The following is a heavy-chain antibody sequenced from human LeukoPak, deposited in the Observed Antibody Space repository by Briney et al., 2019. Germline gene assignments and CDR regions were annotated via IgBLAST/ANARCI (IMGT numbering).Heavy chain of an antibody. V-gene: IGHV4-61*02. CDR2: IYTSGST. CDR1: GYSISSGSYY. D-gene: IGHD3/OR15-3a*01. CDR3: ARVGRGPDY. J-gene: IGHJ4*02. Sequence: SETLSLTCTVSGYSISSGSYYWSWIRQPAGKGLEWIGRIYTSGSTNYNPSLKSRVTISVDTSKNQFSLKLSSVTAADTAVYYCARVGRGPDYWGQGTLVTVSS.